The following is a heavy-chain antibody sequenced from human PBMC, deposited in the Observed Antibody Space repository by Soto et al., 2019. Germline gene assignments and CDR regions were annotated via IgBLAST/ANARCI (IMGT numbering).Heavy chain of an antibody. CDR1: GYTFTSYD. V-gene: IGHV1-8*01. Sequence: QVQLVQSGAEVKKPGASVKVSCKASGYTFTSYDINWVRQATGQGLEWMGWMNPNSGNTGYAQKFQGRVTMTRNTSISTAYMELSSRRSEDTAVYYRARWPDGYYYYGMDVWGQGTTVTVSS. CDR2: MNPNSGNT. CDR3: ARWPDGYYYYGMDV. J-gene: IGHJ6*02.